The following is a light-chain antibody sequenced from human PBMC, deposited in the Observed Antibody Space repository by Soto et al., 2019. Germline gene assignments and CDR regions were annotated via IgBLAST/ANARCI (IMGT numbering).Light chain of an antibody. Sequence: QSVLAQPASVFGSPGQSITISCTRTSSDVGRYNYVSWFQQHPGKAPKLLIYDVSNWPSGVSDRFSGSKSGNTASLTISGLQAEDEADYYCSSFTTSSTFVFGTGTKLTVL. CDR1: SSDVGRYNY. CDR2: DVS. J-gene: IGLJ1*01. V-gene: IGLV2-14*01. CDR3: SSFTTSSTFV.